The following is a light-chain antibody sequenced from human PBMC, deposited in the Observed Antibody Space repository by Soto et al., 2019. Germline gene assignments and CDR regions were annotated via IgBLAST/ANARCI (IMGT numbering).Light chain of an antibody. CDR3: QESRSALWGT. J-gene: IGKJ1*01. Sequence: DIQMTQSPSSLSASLGDRVTITCRTSQNIYNSLNWYQQKAGRAPAVLIYGASNLQGGVPLRFSGSGSGTDFTLTISSLRPEDSATYYCQESRSALWGTCGQGTKVDIK. CDR2: GAS. V-gene: IGKV1-39*01. CDR1: QNIYNS.